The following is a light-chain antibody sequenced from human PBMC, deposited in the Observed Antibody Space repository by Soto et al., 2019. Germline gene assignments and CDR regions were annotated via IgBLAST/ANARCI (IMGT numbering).Light chain of an antibody. CDR1: QSVSNTY. J-gene: IGKJ2*01. V-gene: IGKV3-20*01. CDR3: QQFDGSRYT. CDR2: GAS. Sequence: EIVLTQSPGTLSLSPGERATLSCRASQSVSNTYLAWYQQKPGQAPRLIIYGASSKATGTPDRFSGSGSGTDFSLTLSRLEPEDFTVYYCQQFDGSRYTFRQGTQLEIK.